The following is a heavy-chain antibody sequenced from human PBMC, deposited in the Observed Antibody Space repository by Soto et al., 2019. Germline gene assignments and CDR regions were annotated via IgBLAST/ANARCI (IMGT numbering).Heavy chain of an antibody. CDR3: ERRGQGDI. J-gene: IGHJ4*02. Sequence: GESLKISCQTSGYSFPNYWIGWVRQMPGKGLEWMGSIYPGDSETKYSPSFEGHVTISVDNSISTTFVQWGSLKASDTAIYYCERRGQGDIWGQGTQVTVSS. CDR1: GYSFPNYW. CDR2: IYPGDSET. D-gene: IGHD3-16*01. V-gene: IGHV5-51*01.